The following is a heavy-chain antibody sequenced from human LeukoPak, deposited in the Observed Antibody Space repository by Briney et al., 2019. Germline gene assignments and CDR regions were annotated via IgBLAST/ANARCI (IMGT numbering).Heavy chain of an antibody. Sequence: PGGSLRLSCAASGFSFSIYSMNWVRQAPGKGLEWVSAISSSSTYIYYADSVKGRFTISRDNAKNSLYLQMNSRRAEDTAVYYCAELGITMIGGVWGKGTTVTISS. CDR1: GFSFSIYS. D-gene: IGHD3-10*02. CDR2: ISSSSTYI. CDR3: AELGITMIGGV. V-gene: IGHV3-21*01. J-gene: IGHJ6*04.